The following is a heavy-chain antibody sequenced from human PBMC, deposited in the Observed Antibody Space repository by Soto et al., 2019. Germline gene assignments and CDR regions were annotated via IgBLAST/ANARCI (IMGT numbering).Heavy chain of an antibody. Sequence: GGSLRLSCAASGFTFSDYYMSWIRQAPGKGLEWDSYISSSSSYTNYADSVKGRFTISRDNAKNSLYLQMNSLRADDTAVYYCARAVAYYYDSSGFDYWGQGTLVTVSS. D-gene: IGHD3-22*01. CDR3: ARAVAYYYDSSGFDY. J-gene: IGHJ4*02. CDR1: GFTFSDYY. V-gene: IGHV3-11*05. CDR2: ISSSSSYT.